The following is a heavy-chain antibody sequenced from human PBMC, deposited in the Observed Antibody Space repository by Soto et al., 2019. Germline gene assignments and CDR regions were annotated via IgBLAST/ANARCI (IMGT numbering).Heavy chain of an antibody. Sequence: ASVKVSCKASGYTFTGYYTHWVRQAPGQGLEWMGWINPNSGGTNYAQKFQGRVTMTRDTSISTAYMELSRLRSDDTAVYYCAREYCSGGSCYSGWLDPWGQGTLVTVSS. D-gene: IGHD2-15*01. CDR3: AREYCSGGSCYSGWLDP. V-gene: IGHV1-2*02. J-gene: IGHJ5*02. CDR2: INPNSGGT. CDR1: GYTFTGYY.